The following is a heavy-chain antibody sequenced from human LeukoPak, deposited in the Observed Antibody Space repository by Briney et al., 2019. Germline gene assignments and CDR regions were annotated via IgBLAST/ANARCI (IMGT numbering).Heavy chain of an antibody. V-gene: IGHV3-9*01. CDR1: GFIFNNYA. Sequence: QPGRSLRLSCAGSGFIFNNYAMHWVRQPPGKGLEWVSGISWNSGSIDYADSVKGRFTISRDNAKNSLYLQMNSLRVEDTAFYYCAKDNRRHYTSGPNPDSLHWGQGALVTASS. CDR3: AKDNRRHYTSGPNPDSLH. CDR2: ISWNSGSI. D-gene: IGHD6-19*01. J-gene: IGHJ4*02.